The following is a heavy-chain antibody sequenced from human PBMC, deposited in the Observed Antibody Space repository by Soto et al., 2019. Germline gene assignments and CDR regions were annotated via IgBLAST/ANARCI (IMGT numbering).Heavy chain of an antibody. CDR1: GISDSSGDYY. CDR3: AREQLRKACSDY. D-gene: IGHD6-6*01. CDR2: IYYSGSA. V-gene: IGHV4-30-4*01. J-gene: IGHJ4*02. Sequence: KPXETLCRPCNVAGISDSSGDYYWSLIRQPPGKGLEWIGYIYYSGSAYYSPSLKSRVTISRGTSNNQFSLKLSYVTAADTAVYYCAREQLRKACSDYWGQGTLGTVSS.